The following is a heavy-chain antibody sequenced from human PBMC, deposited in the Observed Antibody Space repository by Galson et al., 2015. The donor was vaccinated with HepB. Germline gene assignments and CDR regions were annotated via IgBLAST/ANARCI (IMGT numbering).Heavy chain of an antibody. V-gene: IGHV3-7*03. J-gene: IGHJ4*02. CDR3: ARNNRAVVVPAARFDY. CDR1: GFTFSSYW. CDR2: IKQDGSEK. D-gene: IGHD2-2*01. Sequence: SLRLSCAASGFTFSSYWMSWVRQAPGKGLEWVANIKQDGSEKYYVDSVKGRFTIPRDNAKNSLYLQMNSLRAEDTAVYYCARNNRAVVVPAARFDYWGQGTLVTVSS.